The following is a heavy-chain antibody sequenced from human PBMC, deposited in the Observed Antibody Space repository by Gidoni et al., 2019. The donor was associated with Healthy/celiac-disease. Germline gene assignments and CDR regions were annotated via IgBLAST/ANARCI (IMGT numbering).Heavy chain of an antibody. V-gene: IGHV4-34*01. CDR1: GGSFSGYY. CDR2: INHSGST. Sequence: QVQLQQWGAGLLKPSETLSLTCAVYGGSFSGYYWSWSRQPPGKGLEWIGEINHSGSTNYNPSLKSRVTISVDTSKNQFSLKLSSVTAADTAVYYCASELEGDCSGGSCYSFGYWGQGTLVTVSS. CDR3: ASELEGDCSGGSCYSFGY. J-gene: IGHJ4*02. D-gene: IGHD2-15*01.